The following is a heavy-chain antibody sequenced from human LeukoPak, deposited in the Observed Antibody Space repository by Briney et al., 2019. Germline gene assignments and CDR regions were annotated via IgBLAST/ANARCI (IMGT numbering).Heavy chain of an antibody. Sequence: GGSLRLSCVASGFTFDADGMSWVRQAPEKGLEWVSSINSNGASTVYVDSVKGRFTISRDNAKNSLYLQMNSLRAEDTALYYCVRYDFWSGAKGGDYWGQGTQVTVSS. CDR3: VRYDFWSGAKGGDY. CDR2: INSNGAST. J-gene: IGHJ4*02. V-gene: IGHV3-20*04. CDR1: GFTFDADG. D-gene: IGHD3-3*01.